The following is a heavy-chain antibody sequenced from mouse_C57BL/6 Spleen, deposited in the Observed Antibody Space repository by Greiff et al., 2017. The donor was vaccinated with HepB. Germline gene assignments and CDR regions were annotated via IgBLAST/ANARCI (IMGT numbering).Heavy chain of an antibody. CDR2: IDPEDGET. Sequence: EVQLQQSGAELVKPGASVKLSCTASGFNIKDYYMHWVKQRTEQGLEWIGRIDPEDGETKYAPKFQGKATITADTSSNTAYLQLSSLTSEDPAVYYCASQYYGSSDPAWFAYWGQGTLVTVSA. D-gene: IGHD1-1*01. V-gene: IGHV14-2*01. CDR1: GFNIKDYY. J-gene: IGHJ3*01. CDR3: ASQYYGSSDPAWFAY.